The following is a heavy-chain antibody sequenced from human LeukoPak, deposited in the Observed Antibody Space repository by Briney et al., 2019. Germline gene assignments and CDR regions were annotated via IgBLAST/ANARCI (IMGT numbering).Heavy chain of an antibody. CDR1: GYAFNGYY. CDR3: ASILSYCSSTTCYATGMDV. J-gene: IGHJ6*04. CDR2: INPNSGGT. Sequence: ASVKVSCKASGYAFNGYYMHWVRQAPGQGLEWMGRINPNSGGTNYAQKFQGRVTMARDTSISTAYMELSRLRSDDTAVYYCASILSYCSSTTCYATGMDVWGKGTTATASS. V-gene: IGHV1-2*02. D-gene: IGHD2-2*01.